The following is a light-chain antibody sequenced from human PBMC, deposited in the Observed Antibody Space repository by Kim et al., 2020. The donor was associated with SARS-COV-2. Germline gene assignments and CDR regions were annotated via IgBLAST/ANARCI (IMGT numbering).Light chain of an antibody. CDR3: QASDSGTVL. Sequence: SYELTQPPSVSVSPGQTSSITCSGDKVGEKYVYGYQQKAGQPLVLVMYEDAKRPSGIPERSSGSNSGNTATLTISGTQAMDEADYYGQASDSGTVLFGGG. J-gene: IGLJ2*01. CDR2: EDA. V-gene: IGLV3-1*01. CDR1: KVGEKY.